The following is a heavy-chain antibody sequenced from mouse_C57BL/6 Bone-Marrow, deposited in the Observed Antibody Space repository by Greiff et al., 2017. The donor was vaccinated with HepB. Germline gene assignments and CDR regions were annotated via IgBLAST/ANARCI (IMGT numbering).Heavy chain of an antibody. D-gene: IGHD1-1*01. J-gene: IGHJ3*01. CDR2: ILPGRGST. V-gene: IGHV1-9*01. Sequence: VQLQQSGAELMKPGASVKLSCKATGYTFPGYWIEWVKQRPGHGLEWIGEILPGRGSTNYNEKFKGKATFTADTSSNTAYMQLSSLTTEDSAIYYCARLGYYGSPWFAYWGQGTLVTVSA. CDR1: GYTFPGYW. CDR3: ARLGYYGSPWFAY.